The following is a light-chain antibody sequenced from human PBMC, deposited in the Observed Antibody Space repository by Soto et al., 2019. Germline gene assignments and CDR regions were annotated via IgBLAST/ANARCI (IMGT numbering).Light chain of an antibody. Sequence: DIQMTQSPPTRSASLGDRVTITCRASQSISGWLAWYQQKPGKAPKLLIYDASNLEGGVPSRFSGTGSGTEFTLTISSLKPEDFATCYCQQYNTYSQTFGQGTKVDIK. J-gene: IGKJ1*01. CDR1: QSISGW. CDR2: DAS. V-gene: IGKV1-5*01. CDR3: QQYNTYSQT.